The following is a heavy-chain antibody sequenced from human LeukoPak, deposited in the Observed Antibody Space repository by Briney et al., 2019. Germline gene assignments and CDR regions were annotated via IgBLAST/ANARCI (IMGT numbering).Heavy chain of an antibody. V-gene: IGHV1-69*04. D-gene: IGHD1-26*01. Sequence: SVKVSCKVFGGTFSSYAINWVRQAPGQGLEWMGRIIPMLGTVNYAQKFQGRVTIIADKFTCTAYMELSSLRSEDTAVYFCARDQKVGATPYFGMDVWGQGTTVTVSS. CDR1: GGTFSSYA. CDR2: IIPMLGTV. J-gene: IGHJ6*02. CDR3: ARDQKVGATPYFGMDV.